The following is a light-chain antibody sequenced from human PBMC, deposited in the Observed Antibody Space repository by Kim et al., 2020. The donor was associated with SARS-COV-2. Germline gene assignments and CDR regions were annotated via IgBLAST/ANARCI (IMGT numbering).Light chain of an antibody. V-gene: IGKV3-15*01. CDR3: QQYNNLYT. CDR2: GAS. J-gene: IGKJ2*01. Sequence: EILMTQSVATLSVSPGETATLSCRASQNIGFNLAWYQQKPGQAPRLLIHGASTRATGIPARFSGSGSGTEFTLTINSLQSEDFAVYHCQQYNNLYTFGQGTKLEIK. CDR1: QNIGFN.